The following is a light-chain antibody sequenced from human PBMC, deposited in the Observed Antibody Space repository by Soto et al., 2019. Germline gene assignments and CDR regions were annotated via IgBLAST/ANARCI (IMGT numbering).Light chain of an antibody. CDR1: QSISGSY. J-gene: IGKJ1*01. Sequence: EIVLTHSPGTLSLSPGERATLSCRASQSISGSYLAWYQQKPGQAPRLLIYGASSRATGIPDTFSGSGSGTDFTLTISRLESEDFAVYYCQQYGSSQTFGQGTKVDVK. V-gene: IGKV3-20*01. CDR3: QQYGSSQT. CDR2: GAS.